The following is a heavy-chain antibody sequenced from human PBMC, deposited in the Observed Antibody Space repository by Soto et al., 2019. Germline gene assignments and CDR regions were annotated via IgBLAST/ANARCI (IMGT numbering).Heavy chain of an antibody. CDR2: ISNDGSEK. D-gene: IGHD3-16*01. J-gene: IGHJ4*02. CDR1: GFAFSTYA. V-gene: IGHV3-30-3*01. CDR3: ARPHWGSVYITRPSDS. Sequence: QVQLVESGGGVVQPGRSLRLSCAASGFAFSTYAMHWVRQAPGKGLEWVAVISNDGSEKYYAASVKGRFTISRDNSKNTLYLQMNSRRPEDTAAYYCARPHWGSVYITRPSDSWGRGPLVTVSS.